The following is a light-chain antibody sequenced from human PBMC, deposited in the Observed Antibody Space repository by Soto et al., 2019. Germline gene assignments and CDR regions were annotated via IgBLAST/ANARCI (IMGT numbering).Light chain of an antibody. Sequence: QSVLTQPASVSGSPGQSITISCTGTNNLVSWYQQHPGKAPKVALYEGTKRPSGVSNRFSGSNSGSTASLTISGLQAEDEAHYFCCAYVGARSYVFGPGTKVTVL. CDR3: CAYVGARSYV. CDR2: EGT. V-gene: IGLV2-23*01. CDR1: NNL. J-gene: IGLJ1*01.